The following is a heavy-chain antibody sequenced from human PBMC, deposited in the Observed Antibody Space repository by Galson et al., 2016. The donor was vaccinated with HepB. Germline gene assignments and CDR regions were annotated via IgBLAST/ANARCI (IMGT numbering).Heavy chain of an antibody. CDR2: ISWNSGSI. Sequence: SLRLSCAASGFTFDDYAMYWVRQAPGKGLEWVSGISWNSGSIGYADSVKGRFAISRDNAKNSLYLQMNSLRAEDTALYYCAKGQRSTWWDGMDAWGQGTTVTVSS. CDR3: AKGQRSTWWDGMDA. V-gene: IGHV3-9*01. CDR1: GFTFDDYA. J-gene: IGHJ6*02. D-gene: IGHD6-13*01.